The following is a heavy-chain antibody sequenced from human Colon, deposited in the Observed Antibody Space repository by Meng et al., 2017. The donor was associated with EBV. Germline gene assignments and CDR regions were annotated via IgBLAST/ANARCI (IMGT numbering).Heavy chain of an antibody. J-gene: IGHJ2*01. CDR2: IFHSGLT. V-gene: IGHV4-4*02. D-gene: IGHD1-1*01. CDR3: MRDLLVLEKNEV. CDR1: GGSISSSNC. Sequence: APVLLWPSEPLSLACAVLGGSISSSNCGGWVRQSPEKGLEWIGEIFHSGLTNYNPSLQSRVTISVDKSKNQFSLEVTSVTAADTAIYYCMRDLLVLEKNEVWGRGTLVTVSS.